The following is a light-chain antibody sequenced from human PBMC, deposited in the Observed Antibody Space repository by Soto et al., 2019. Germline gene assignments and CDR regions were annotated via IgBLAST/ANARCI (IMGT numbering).Light chain of an antibody. V-gene: IGLV2-14*01. Sequence: QSALTQPASVSGSPGQSITISCTGTSSDVGGYNYVSWYQQHPGKAPKLMIYEVSNRPSGVSNRFSGSNSGNTASLTFSGLQGEDDADYCSSYTSNSTIVFGNGTKVTVL. CDR2: EVS. CDR1: SSDVGGYNY. J-gene: IGLJ1*01. CDR3: SSYTSNSTIV.